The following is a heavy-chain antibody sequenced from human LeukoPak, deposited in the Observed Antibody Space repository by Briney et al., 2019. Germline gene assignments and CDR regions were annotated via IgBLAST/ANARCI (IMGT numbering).Heavy chain of an antibody. J-gene: IGHJ5*02. CDR3: ATEVAVAGTTGNWFDP. CDR1: GGSFSGYY. CDR2: INHSGST. V-gene: IGHV4-34*01. D-gene: IGHD6-19*01. Sequence: SETLSLTCAVYGGSFSGYYWSWIRQPPGKGLEWIGEINHSGSTNYNPSLKSRVTISVDTSKNQFSLKLSSVTAADTAVYYCATEVAVAGTTGNWFDPWGQGTLVTVSS.